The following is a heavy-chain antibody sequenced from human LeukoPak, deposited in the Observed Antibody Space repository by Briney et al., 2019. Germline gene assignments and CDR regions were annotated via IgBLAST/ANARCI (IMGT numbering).Heavy chain of an antibody. CDR2: INPAGSET. Sequence: AGGSLRLSCAASGFSFSAYWMTWVRQAPGTGLEWVANINPAGSETYYVDPVKGRFSISRDNAKNLVYLQMNSLRAEDTAVYHCARFGYVAAVDVWGQGIPVTASS. V-gene: IGHV3-7*01. CDR1: GFSFSAYW. J-gene: IGHJ4*02. CDR3: ARFGYVAAVDV. D-gene: IGHD2-15*01.